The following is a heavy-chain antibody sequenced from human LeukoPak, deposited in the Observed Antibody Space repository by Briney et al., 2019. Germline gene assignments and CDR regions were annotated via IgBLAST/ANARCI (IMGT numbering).Heavy chain of an antibody. V-gene: IGHV4-34*01. Sequence: SETLSLTCAVYGGSLSGYYWSCIRQPPGKGLEWIGEINHSGSTNYNPSLKSRVTISVDTSKNQFSLKLSSVTAADTAVYYCARGPLGSSWRYWGQGTLVSVSS. CDR1: GGSLSGYY. D-gene: IGHD6-13*01. CDR2: INHSGST. J-gene: IGHJ4*02. CDR3: ARGPLGSSWRY.